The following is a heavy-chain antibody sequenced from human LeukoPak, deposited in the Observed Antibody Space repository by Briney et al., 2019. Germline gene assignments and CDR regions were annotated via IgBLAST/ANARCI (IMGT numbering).Heavy chain of an antibody. J-gene: IGHJ4*02. V-gene: IGHV3-72*01. CDR3: ASRFNSGWDY. D-gene: IGHD6-19*01. Sequence: PGGSLRLSTSASGFTFSDLYMEWVRQGPGQGLEWVGRIRDKIKSYTTEYDASVKVRFPISRDDSQTSLYLQMNSLETEDTAVYYCASRFNSGWDYWGQGTLVTVSS. CDR1: GFTFSDLY. CDR2: IRDKIKSYTT.